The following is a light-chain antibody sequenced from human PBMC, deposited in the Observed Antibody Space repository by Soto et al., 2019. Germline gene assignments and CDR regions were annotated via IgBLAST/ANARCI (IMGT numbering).Light chain of an antibody. CDR1: QSVSSN. J-gene: IGKJ4*01. CDR3: QQYNKWPLT. CDR2: GTS. Sequence: EIVMTQSPATLSESPGERATLSCRASQSVSSNLAWYQQKRGQAPRLLIYGTSTRATGIPARFSGSGSGTECTLTISSLESEDFAVDYCQQYNKWPLTFGGGTKVEI. V-gene: IGKV3-15*01.